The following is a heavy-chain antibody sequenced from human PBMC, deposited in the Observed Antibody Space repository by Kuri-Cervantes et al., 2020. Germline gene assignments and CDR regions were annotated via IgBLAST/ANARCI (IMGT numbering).Heavy chain of an antibody. Sequence: SETLSLTCTVSGGSISSSSYYWGWIRQPPGKGLEWIGSIYYSGSTYYNPSLKSRVTISVDRSKNQFSLKLSSVTAADTAVYYCAREDGYELDAFDIWGQGTMVTVSS. CDR3: AREDGYELDAFDI. V-gene: IGHV4-39*07. CDR1: GGSISSSSYY. J-gene: IGHJ3*02. CDR2: IYYSGST. D-gene: IGHD5-12*01.